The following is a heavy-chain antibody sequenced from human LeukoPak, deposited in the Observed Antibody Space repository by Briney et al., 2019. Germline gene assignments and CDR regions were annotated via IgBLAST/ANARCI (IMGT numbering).Heavy chain of an antibody. J-gene: IGHJ4*02. V-gene: IGHV1-8*03. Sequence: GASVKVSCKASGYTFTSYDINWVRQATGQGLEWMGWMNPNSGNTGYAQKFQGRVTITRNTSISTAYMELSSLRSEDTAVYYCARGRNYDFWSGYPSSFDYWGQGTLVTVSS. D-gene: IGHD3-3*01. CDR3: ARGRNYDFWSGYPSSFDY. CDR2: MNPNSGNT. CDR1: GYTFTSYD.